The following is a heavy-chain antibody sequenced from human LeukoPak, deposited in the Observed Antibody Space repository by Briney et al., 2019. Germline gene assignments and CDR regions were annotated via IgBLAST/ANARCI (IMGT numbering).Heavy chain of an antibody. CDR2: IGPTGDT. Sequence: GGSLRLSCAASGFTFSSSDMHWVRQATGKGLEWVSAIGPTGDTYYPGSVQGRFTISRDNSKSTVYLQMNSLRVEDAAVYYCSKDLTSDFGGDLDPWGQGTLVTVSS. J-gene: IGHJ5*02. V-gene: IGHV3-13*01. D-gene: IGHD3-10*01. CDR3: SKDLTSDFGGDLDP. CDR1: GFTFSSSD.